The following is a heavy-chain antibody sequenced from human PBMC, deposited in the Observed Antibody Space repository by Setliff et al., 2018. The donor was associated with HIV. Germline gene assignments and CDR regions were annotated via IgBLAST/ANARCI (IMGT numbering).Heavy chain of an antibody. V-gene: IGHV4-38-2*01. Sequence: PSETLSLTFDVSGFFLSSRYYWGWIRQSPGKGLEWIGNIYHTGSSYYNPSLNDRTTISLDTSKSQFSLKLNSVPAADTAVYYRARHPGLLWFGELWRGGEYYFDSWGQGTLVTVSS. J-gene: IGHJ4*02. D-gene: IGHD3-10*01. CDR2: IYHTGSS. CDR1: GFFLSSRYY. CDR3: ARHPGLLWFGELWRGGEYYFDS.